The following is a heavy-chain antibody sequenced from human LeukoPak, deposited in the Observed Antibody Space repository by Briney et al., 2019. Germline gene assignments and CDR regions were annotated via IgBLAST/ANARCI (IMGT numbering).Heavy chain of an antibody. V-gene: IGHV3-30-3*01. D-gene: IGHD5-12*01. CDR2: ISKDGSNK. Sequence: PGRSLRLSCAASGFTFSNYAVHWVRQAPGKELEWVAVISKDGSNKYYADSVKGRFTISRDNSKNTLYLQMNSLRTEDTAVYYCARDWGGYSGYDRNWFDPCGQGTLVTVSS. CDR3: ARDWGGYSGYDRNWFDP. CDR1: GFTFSNYA. J-gene: IGHJ5*02.